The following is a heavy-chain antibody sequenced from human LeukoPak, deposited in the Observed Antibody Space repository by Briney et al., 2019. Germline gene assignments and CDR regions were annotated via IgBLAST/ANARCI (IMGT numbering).Heavy chain of an antibody. D-gene: IGHD6-13*01. Sequence: ASVKVSCKASGGTFSSYAISWVRQAPGQGLEWMGGIIPIFGTANYAQKFQGRVTITTDESTSTAYMELSSLRSEDTAVYYCARDPSSSWYADYWGQGTLVTVSS. J-gene: IGHJ4*02. CDR2: IIPIFGTA. V-gene: IGHV1-69*05. CDR1: GGTFSSYA. CDR3: ARDPSSSWYADY.